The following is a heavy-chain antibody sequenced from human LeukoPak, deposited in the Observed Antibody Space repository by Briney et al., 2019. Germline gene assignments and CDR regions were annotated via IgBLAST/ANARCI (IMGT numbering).Heavy chain of an antibody. D-gene: IGHD3-10*01. V-gene: IGHV4-34*01. J-gene: IGHJ3*02. CDR2: INHSGST. CDR3: ARKGSLRAFDI. Sequence: SETLSLTCAVYGGSFSGYYWSWIRQPPGKGLEWIGEINHSGSTNYNPSLKSRVTISADTSKNQFSLKLSSVTAADTAVYYCARKGSLRAFDIWGQGTMVTVSS. CDR1: GGSFSGYY.